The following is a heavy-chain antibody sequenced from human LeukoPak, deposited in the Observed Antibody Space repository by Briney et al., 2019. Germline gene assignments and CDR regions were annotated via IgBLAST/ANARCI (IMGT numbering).Heavy chain of an antibody. D-gene: IGHD6-13*01. V-gene: IGHV4-59*01. CDR1: GGSISSYY. Sequence: KPSETLSLTCTVSGGSISSYYWSWIRQPPGKGLEWIGYIYYSGSTNYNPSLKSRVTISVDTSKNQFSLKLSSVTAADTAVYYCARSESAAVPFFDYWGQGTLVTVSS. J-gene: IGHJ4*02. CDR2: IYYSGST. CDR3: ARSESAAVPFFDY.